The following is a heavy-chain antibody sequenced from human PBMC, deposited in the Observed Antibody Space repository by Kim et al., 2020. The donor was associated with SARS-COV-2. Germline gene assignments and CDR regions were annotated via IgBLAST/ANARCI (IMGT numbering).Heavy chain of an antibody. Sequence: GGSLRLSCAGSGLTVSGNYMSWVRQAPGKGLEWVSVIYDGGATNYADSVMGRFTISRDNSKNTLYLQMNSLSGEDTAVYYCARDEHYWGQGTLVTVSS. CDR2: IYDGGAT. D-gene: IGHD3-3*02. V-gene: IGHV3-53*01. CDR3: ARDEHY. CDR1: GLTVSGNY. J-gene: IGHJ4*02.